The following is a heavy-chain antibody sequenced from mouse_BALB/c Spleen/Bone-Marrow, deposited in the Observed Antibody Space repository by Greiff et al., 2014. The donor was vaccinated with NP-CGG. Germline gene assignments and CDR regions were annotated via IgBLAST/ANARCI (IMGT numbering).Heavy chain of an antibody. Sequence: EVMLVESGGGLVQPGGSRKLSCAASGFTFSSFGMHWVRQAPEKGLEWVAYTSSGSSTIYYADTVKGRFTISRDNPKNTLFLQMTSLRSEDTAMYYCARYYGNYSGYFDVWGAGTTVTVSS. CDR2: TSSGSSTI. V-gene: IGHV5-17*02. CDR3: ARYYGNYSGYFDV. D-gene: IGHD2-1*01. CDR1: GFTFSSFG. J-gene: IGHJ1*01.